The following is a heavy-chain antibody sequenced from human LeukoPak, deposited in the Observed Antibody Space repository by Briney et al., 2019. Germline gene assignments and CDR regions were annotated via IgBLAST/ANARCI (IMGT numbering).Heavy chain of an antibody. Sequence: SVKVSCKTSGYTFTSYYMHWVRQAPGQGLEWMGRIIPILGIANYAQKFQGRVTITADKSTSTAYMELSSLRSEDTAVYYCARAYSVVAANNWFDPWGQGTLVTVSS. V-gene: IGHV1-69*04. D-gene: IGHD2-15*01. CDR3: ARAYSVVAANNWFDP. CDR1: GYTFTSYY. CDR2: IIPILGIA. J-gene: IGHJ5*02.